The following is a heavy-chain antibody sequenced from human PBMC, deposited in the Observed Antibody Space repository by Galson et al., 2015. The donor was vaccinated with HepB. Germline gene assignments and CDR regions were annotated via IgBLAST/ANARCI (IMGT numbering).Heavy chain of an antibody. CDR3: ARDGQGQDYNYYMDV. V-gene: IGHV3-72*01. Sequence: LRLSCAASGFTFSDHYMDWVRQAPGKGLEWVGRARDKGNSYTTEYAASVKGRFTISRDDSKNSLYLQMNSLKGEDTAVYYCARDGQGQDYNYYMDVWGKGTTVTVSS. J-gene: IGHJ6*03. CDR2: ARDKGNSYTT. CDR1: GFTFSDHY.